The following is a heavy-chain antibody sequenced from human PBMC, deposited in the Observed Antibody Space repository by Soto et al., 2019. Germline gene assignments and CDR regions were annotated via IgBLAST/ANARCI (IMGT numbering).Heavy chain of an antibody. CDR3: ARELAAGTCDY. J-gene: IGHJ4*02. CDR1: GYPFTSYA. D-gene: IGHD6-13*01. V-gene: IGHV1-18*01. CDR2: ISAYNGNT. Sequence: QVQLVQSGAEVRKPGASVKVSCKASGYPFTSYAISWVRQAPGQGLEWMGWISAYNGNTNYAQKLKGRVTMTTDTSTSPAYMELRSLRSDDTAVYYCARELAAGTCDYWGQGTLVTVSS.